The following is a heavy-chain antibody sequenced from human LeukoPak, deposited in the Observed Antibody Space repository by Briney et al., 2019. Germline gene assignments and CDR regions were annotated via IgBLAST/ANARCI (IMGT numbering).Heavy chain of an antibody. Sequence: PGGSLRLSCAASGFNFSTYAMSWVRQAPGKGLEWVSDITSSGGTAYYADSVKGRFTISRDNSKNTLYLQMNSLRAEDTAVYYCAKDSVVVPAASLDYWGQGTLVTVSS. D-gene: IGHD2-2*01. CDR2: ITSSGGTA. J-gene: IGHJ4*02. CDR3: AKDSVVVPAASLDY. V-gene: IGHV3-23*01. CDR1: GFNFSTYA.